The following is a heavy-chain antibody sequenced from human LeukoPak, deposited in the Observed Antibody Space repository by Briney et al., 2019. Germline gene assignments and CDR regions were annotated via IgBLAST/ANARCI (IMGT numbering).Heavy chain of an antibody. V-gene: IGHV3-7*01. CDR2: IKQDGSEK. CDR3: ARRGTIAVPVFWFDP. Sequence: GSLSLSCVASGFTFTSYWMSWVRQAPGKGLEWVANIKQDGSEKYYLDSLEGRFTISRDNAKNSVYLQINRLRAEDTAVYYCARRGTIAVPVFWFDPWGQGTLVIVSS. CDR1: GFTFTSYW. D-gene: IGHD6-19*01. J-gene: IGHJ5*02.